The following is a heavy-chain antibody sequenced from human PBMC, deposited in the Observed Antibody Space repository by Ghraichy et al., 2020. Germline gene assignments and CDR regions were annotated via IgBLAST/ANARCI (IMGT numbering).Heavy chain of an antibody. CDR2: IWYDGSNK. V-gene: IGHV3-33*01. CDR1: GFTFSRYG. D-gene: IGHD6-25*01. J-gene: IGHJ4*02. CDR3: ARDRIAAAPFDY. Sequence: GGSLRLSCAASGFTFSRYGIHWVRQAPGKGLEWVAVIWYDGSNKYYADSVKGRFTISRDNSKNTLYLQMNSLRAEDTAVYYCARDRIAAAPFDYWGQGSLVTVPS.